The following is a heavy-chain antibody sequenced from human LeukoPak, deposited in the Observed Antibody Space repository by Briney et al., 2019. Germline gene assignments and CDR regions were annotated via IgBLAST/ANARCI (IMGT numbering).Heavy chain of an antibody. CDR1: GLIFRNNG. D-gene: IGHD6-19*01. Sequence: GGSLRLSCAASGLIFRNNGMHWVRQAPGKGLGWVAIIYYDGSNKYYADSVKGRFTISKDNSKNTLYLQMNSLRAEDTAVYYCATSEPGIAVALWGQGTLVIVSS. CDR3: ATSEPGIAVAL. J-gene: IGHJ4*02. V-gene: IGHV3-33*01. CDR2: IYYDGSNK.